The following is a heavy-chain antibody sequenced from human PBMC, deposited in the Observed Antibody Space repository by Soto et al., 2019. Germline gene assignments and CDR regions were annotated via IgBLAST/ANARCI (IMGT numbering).Heavy chain of an antibody. Sequence: QVQLVQSGAEVKKPGSSVKVSCKASGGTFSSYAISWVRQAPGQGLEWMGGLIPIFGTANYAQKFQGRVTITADKSTSTAYMELRSLRSEDTSVYYCARGRYDILTGYYASFEYWGQGTLVTVSS. V-gene: IGHV1-69*06. CDR3: ARGRYDILTGYYASFEY. CDR2: LIPIFGTA. J-gene: IGHJ4*02. CDR1: GGTFSSYA. D-gene: IGHD3-9*01.